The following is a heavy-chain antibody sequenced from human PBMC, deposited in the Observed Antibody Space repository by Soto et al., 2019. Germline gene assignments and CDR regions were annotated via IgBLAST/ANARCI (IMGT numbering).Heavy chain of an antibody. V-gene: IGHV3-11*01. CDR1: GFTFSDYY. CDR3: ARMPPTVTAYPPPFDY. Sequence: GGSLRLSCAASGFTFSDYYMSWIRQAPGKGLEWVSYISSSGSTIYYADSVKGRFTISRDNAKNSLYLQMNSLRAEDTAVYYCARMPPTVTAYPPPFDYWGQGTLVTVSS. D-gene: IGHD4-17*01. J-gene: IGHJ4*02. CDR2: ISSSGSTI.